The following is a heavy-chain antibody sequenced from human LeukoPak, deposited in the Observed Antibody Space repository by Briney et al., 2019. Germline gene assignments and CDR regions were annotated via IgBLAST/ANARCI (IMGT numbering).Heavy chain of an antibody. J-gene: IGHJ4*02. V-gene: IGHV4-39*01. D-gene: IGHD3-22*01. CDR3: ARLLYDSRGHQYFDY. Sequence: SETLSLTCTVSGGSISGSSQYWGWIRQPPGKGLEWIGSIHYSGKPYDNPSLKSRFTMSADTSKNQFSLKLSSVTAADTALYYCARLLYDSRGHQYFDYWGQGTLVTVSS. CDR1: GGSISGSSQY. CDR2: IHYSGKP.